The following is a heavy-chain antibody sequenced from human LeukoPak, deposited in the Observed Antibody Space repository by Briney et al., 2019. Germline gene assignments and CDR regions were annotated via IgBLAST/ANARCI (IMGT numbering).Heavy chain of an antibody. J-gene: IGHJ3*02. CDR1: GGSISSGGYS. D-gene: IGHD6-6*01. Sequence: SQTLSLTCAVSGGSISSGGYSWSWLRQPPGKGLEWIGYIYHSGSTYYNPSLKSRVTISVDRSKNQFSLKLSSVTAADTAVYYCARTSIAARRANAFDIWGQGTMVTVSS. CDR3: ARTSIAARRANAFDI. CDR2: IYHSGST. V-gene: IGHV4-30-2*01.